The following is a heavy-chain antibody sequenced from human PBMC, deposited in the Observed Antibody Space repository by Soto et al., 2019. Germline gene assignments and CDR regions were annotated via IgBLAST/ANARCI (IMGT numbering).Heavy chain of an antibody. CDR3: AMVDNFVTPTPQDV. CDR2: ISPYTGNT. V-gene: IGHV1-18*01. Sequence: QVQLLQSGDEVKKPGASVKDSCKASVYIFVNYGSAWVRQAPGQGLELMGWISPYTGNTHSASKVQGRLTMTTDTSTITAYMELGSLTSDDTAVYYCAMVDNFVTPTPQDVWGQGTTVTVSS. D-gene: IGHD3-16*02. CDR1: VYIFVNYG. J-gene: IGHJ6*02.